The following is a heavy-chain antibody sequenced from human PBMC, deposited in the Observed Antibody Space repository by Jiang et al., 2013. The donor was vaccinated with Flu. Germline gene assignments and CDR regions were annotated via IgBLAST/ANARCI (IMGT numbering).Heavy chain of an antibody. Sequence: GAEVKKPGESLKISCQGSGYSFTDYWIGWVRQMPGKGLEWMGIIYPSDSDTRYSPSFQGHVNISADKSTSTAYLQWRSLKASDTAMYYCARLRENGYNLGLFDFWGQGTLVTVSS. CDR1: GYSFTDYW. CDR3: ARLRENGYNLGLFDF. CDR2: IYPSDSDT. V-gene: IGHV5-51*01. J-gene: IGHJ4*02. D-gene: IGHD5-24*01.